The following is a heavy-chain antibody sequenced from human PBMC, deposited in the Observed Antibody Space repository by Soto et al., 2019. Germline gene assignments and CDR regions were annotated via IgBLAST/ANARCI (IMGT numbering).Heavy chain of an antibody. Sequence: QEQLVETGGGVVQPGRSLRLSCAASGFTLSHFGVHWVRQVPGKGLDWVAVSQYDGDNKYFADSVKGRFNIARENSRHTPSLQTNTLTPDDTAIFYFARVAMTLGKGALDLWCQGIMLIVPS. CDR2: SQYDGDNK. D-gene: IGHD3-16*01. J-gene: IGHJ3*01. V-gene: IGHV3-33*05. CDR3: ARVAMTLGKGALDL. CDR1: GFTLSHFG.